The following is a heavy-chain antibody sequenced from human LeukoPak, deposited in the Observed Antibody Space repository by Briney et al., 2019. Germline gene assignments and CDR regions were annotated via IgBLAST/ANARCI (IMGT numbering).Heavy chain of an antibody. CDR2: ISSSSSYI. CDR1: GFTFSSYS. V-gene: IGHV3-21*01. Sequence: GGSLRLSCAASGFTFSSYSMNWVRQAPGKGLEWVSSISSSSSYIYYADSVKGRFTISRDNAKNSLYLQMNSLRAEDTAVYYCARDFSTWYSIDYWGRGTLVIVSS. J-gene: IGHJ4*02. CDR3: ARDFSTWYSIDY. D-gene: IGHD2-15*01.